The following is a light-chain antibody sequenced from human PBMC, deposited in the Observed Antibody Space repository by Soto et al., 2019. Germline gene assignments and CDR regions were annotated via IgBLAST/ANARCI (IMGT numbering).Light chain of an antibody. CDR3: QQANSFPHT. J-gene: IGKJ3*01. Sequence: DIQLTQSPSFLSASVGDRVTITCRASQGISSYLAWYQQEPGKAPKLLIYAASTLLSGVPSRFSGSGSGTDFTLTISSLQPEDFATYYCQQANSFPHTFGPGTKVDIK. CDR1: QGISSY. V-gene: IGKV1-9*01. CDR2: AAS.